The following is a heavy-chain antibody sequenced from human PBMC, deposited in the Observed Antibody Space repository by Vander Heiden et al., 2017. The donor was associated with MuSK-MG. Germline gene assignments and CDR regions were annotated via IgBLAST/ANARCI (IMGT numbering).Heavy chain of an antibody. CDR3: ARNDYYDSSGYPSDAFDI. CDR2: IYPGDSDT. Sequence: EVQLVQSGAEVKKPGESLKISCKGSGYSFTSYWIGWVRQMPGKGLEWMGIIYPGDSDTRYSPSFQGQVTISADKSISTAYLQWSSLKASDTAMYYCARNDYYDSSGYPSDAFDIWGQGTMVTVSS. J-gene: IGHJ3*02. D-gene: IGHD3-22*01. V-gene: IGHV5-51*01. CDR1: GYSFTSYW.